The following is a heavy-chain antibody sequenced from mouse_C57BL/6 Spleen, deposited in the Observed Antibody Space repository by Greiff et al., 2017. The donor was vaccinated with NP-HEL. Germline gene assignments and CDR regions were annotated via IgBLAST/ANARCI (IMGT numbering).Heavy chain of an antibody. CDR1: GFTFSSYA. CDR2: ISSGGDYI. J-gene: IGHJ4*01. Sequence: EVKLVESGEGLVKPGGSLKLSCAASGFTFSSYAMSWVRQTPEKRLEWVAYISSGGDYIYYADTVKGRCTISRDNARNTLYLQMSSLKSEDTAMYYCTRDDYYAMDYWGQGTAVTGSS. V-gene: IGHV5-9-1*02. CDR3: TRDDYYAMDY.